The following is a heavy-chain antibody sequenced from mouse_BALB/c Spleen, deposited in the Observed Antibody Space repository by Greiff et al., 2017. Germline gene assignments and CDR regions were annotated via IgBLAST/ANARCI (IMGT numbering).Heavy chain of an antibody. D-gene: IGHD2-4*01. CDR3: ARQPYDYDETWFAY. CDR1: GFTFSSYA. J-gene: IGHJ3*01. Sequence: EVQRVESGGGLVKPGGSLKLSCAASGFTFSSYAMSWVRQTPEKRLEWVATISSGGSYTYYPDSVKGRFTISRDNAKNTLYLQMSSLRSEDTAMYYCARQPYDYDETWFAYWGQGTLVTVSA. CDR2: ISSGGSYT. V-gene: IGHV5-9-3*01.